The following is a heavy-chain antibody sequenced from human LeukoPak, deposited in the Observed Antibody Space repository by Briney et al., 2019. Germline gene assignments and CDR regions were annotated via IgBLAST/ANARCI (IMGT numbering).Heavy chain of an antibody. V-gene: IGHV3-23*01. J-gene: IGHJ4*02. D-gene: IGHD2-21*02. Sequence: PGGSLRLSCAASGFTFSNYAMSWVRQAPGKGLEWVSAISGPGSSTFYADSVKGRFTISRDNSKNTLYVQMSSLRVEDTAVYYCAVYCGGDCHFDYWGQGTLVTVSS. CDR3: AVYCGGDCHFDY. CDR2: ISGPGSST. CDR1: GFTFSNYA.